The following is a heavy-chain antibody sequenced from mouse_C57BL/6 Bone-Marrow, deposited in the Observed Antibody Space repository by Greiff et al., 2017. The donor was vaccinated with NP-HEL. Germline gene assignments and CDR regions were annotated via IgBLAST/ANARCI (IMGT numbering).Heavy chain of an antibody. CDR1: GYSITSGYY. Sequence: VQLQQSGPGLVKPSQSLSLTCSVTGYSITSGYYWNWIRQFPGNKLEWMGYISYDGSNNYNPSLKNRISITRDTSKNQFFLKLNSVTTEDTATYYCARGDFGGYDEDYWGQGTTLTVSS. D-gene: IGHD2-2*01. V-gene: IGHV3-6*01. J-gene: IGHJ2*01. CDR3: ARGDFGGYDEDY. CDR2: ISYDGSN.